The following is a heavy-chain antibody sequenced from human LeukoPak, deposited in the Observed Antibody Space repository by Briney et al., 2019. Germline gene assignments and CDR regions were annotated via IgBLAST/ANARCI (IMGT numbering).Heavy chain of an antibody. Sequence: GGSLRLSCAPSGFTFSSYGMHWVRQAPGKGLEWVAVIWYDGSNKYYKDSVKGRFTISRDNSKNTVYLQMNSLRDDDTAVYYCARDRPGGGINGMDVWGQGTTVTVSS. CDR2: IWYDGSNK. V-gene: IGHV3-33*01. J-gene: IGHJ6*02. CDR1: GFTFSSYG. CDR3: ARDRPGGGINGMDV. D-gene: IGHD3-16*01.